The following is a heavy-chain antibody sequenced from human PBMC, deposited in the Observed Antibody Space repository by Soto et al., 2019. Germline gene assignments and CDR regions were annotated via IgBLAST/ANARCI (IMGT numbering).Heavy chain of an antibody. V-gene: IGHV3-43*01. CDR2: ISWDGGST. CDR1: GFTFDDYT. CDR3: AKDQGYCSGGSCYPYYYYGMDV. D-gene: IGHD2-15*01. Sequence: EVQLVESGGVVVQPGGSLRLSCAASGFTFDDYTMHWVRQAPGKGLEWVSLISWDGGSTYYADSVKGRFTISRDNSKNSMYLQMNSLRTEDTALYYGAKDQGYCSGGSCYPYYYYGMDVWGQGTTVTVSS. J-gene: IGHJ6*02.